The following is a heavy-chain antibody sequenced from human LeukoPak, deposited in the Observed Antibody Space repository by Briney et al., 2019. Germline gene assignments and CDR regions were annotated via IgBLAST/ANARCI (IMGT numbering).Heavy chain of an antibody. J-gene: IGHJ5*02. Sequence: SETLSLTCTVSGGSISSYYWSWIRQPPGKGLEWIGYIYYSGSTNYNPSLKSRVTISVDTSKNQFSLKLSSVTAADTAVYYCAPRAGYCSGGSCYSENNWFDPWGQGTLVTVSS. D-gene: IGHD2-15*01. CDR2: IYYSGST. CDR1: GGSISSYY. V-gene: IGHV4-59*01. CDR3: APRAGYCSGGSCYSENNWFDP.